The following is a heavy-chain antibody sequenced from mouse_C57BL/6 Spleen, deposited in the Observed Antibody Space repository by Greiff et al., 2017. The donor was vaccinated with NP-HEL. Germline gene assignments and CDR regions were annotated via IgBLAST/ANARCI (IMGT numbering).Heavy chain of an antibody. D-gene: IGHD1-1*01. CDR3: ARGDYYGSRYFDV. CDR2: ISYDGSN. Sequence: EVKLMESGPGLVKPSQSLSLTCSVTGYSITSGYYWNWIRQFPGNKLEWMGYISYDGSNNYNPSLKNRISITRDTSKNQFFLKLNSVTTEDTATYYCARGDYYGSRYFDVWGTGTTVTVSS. CDR1: GYSITSGYY. J-gene: IGHJ1*03. V-gene: IGHV3-6*01.